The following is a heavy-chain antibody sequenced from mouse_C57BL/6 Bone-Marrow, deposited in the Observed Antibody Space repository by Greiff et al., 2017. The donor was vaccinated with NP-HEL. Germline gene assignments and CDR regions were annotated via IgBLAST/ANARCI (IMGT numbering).Heavy chain of an antibody. CDR3: ARNGWLLRAMDY. CDR1: GYTFTSYW. D-gene: IGHD2-3*01. CDR2: IDPSDSYT. Sequence: QVQLQQPGAELVRPGPSVKLSCKASGYTFTSYWMHWVKQRPGQGLEWIGVIDPSDSYTNYNQKFKGKATLTVDTSSSTAYMQLSSLTSEDSAVYYCARNGWLLRAMDYWGQGTSVTVSS. V-gene: IGHV1-59*01. J-gene: IGHJ4*01.